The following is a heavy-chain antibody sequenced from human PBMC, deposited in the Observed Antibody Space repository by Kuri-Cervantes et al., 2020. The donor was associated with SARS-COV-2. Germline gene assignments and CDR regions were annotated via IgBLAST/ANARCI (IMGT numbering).Heavy chain of an antibody. D-gene: IGHD4-23*01. J-gene: IGHJ4*02. CDR1: GGTFTTYG. V-gene: IGHV1-69*13. CDR2: IIPFFGTP. Sequence: SVKVSCKASGGTFTTYGFTWVRQAPGQGLEWMGGIIPFFGTPNYAQEFEGRVTITADESTSTAYMELSSLRFEDTAVYFCARDVGYGGTSELDITYFDYWGQGTLVTVSS. CDR3: ARDVGYGGTSELDITYFDY.